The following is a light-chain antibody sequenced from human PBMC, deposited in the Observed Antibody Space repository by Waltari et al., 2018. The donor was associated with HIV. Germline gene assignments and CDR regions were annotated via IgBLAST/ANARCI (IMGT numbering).Light chain of an antibody. CDR3: QQADIVPPI. Sequence: IQMPQSPSSVSASVGDRVTITCRASQGISTWLAWYQQKPGKAPKLLIYAASTLLRGVLSRFSGSGSGTDFTLTISSLQTEDFATYYCQQADIVPPIFGPGTKVDV. J-gene: IGKJ3*01. CDR1: QGISTW. CDR2: AAS. V-gene: IGKV1D-12*01.